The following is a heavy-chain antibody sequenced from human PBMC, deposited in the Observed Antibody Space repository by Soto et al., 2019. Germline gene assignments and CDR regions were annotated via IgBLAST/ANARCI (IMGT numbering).Heavy chain of an antibody. V-gene: IGHV1-69*13. J-gene: IGHJ6*02. CDR1: GGTFSSYA. D-gene: IGHD3-10*01. CDR3: ARDLGLLWFGELTRDYYYGMDV. Sequence: ASVKVSCKASGGTFSSYAISWVRQAPGQGLEWMGGITPIFGTANYAQKFQGRVTITADESTSTAYMELSSLRSEDTAVYYCARDLGLLWFGELTRDYYYGMDVWGQGTTVTVSS. CDR2: ITPIFGTA.